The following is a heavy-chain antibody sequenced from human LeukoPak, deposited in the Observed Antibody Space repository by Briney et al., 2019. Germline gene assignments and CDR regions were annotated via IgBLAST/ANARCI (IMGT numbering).Heavy chain of an antibody. CDR1: GFTFSNFA. CDR2: ISGSGGST. Sequence: PGGSLRLSCAASGFTFSNFAMNCVRQAPGKGLEGVSTISGSGGSTYYADSVKGRFTISRDNSKNTLYLQMNSLRAEDTAVYYCAKMVHTEQWLVPFDYWGQGTLVTVSS. CDR3: AKMVHTEQWLVPFDY. J-gene: IGHJ4*02. V-gene: IGHV3-23*01. D-gene: IGHD6-19*01.